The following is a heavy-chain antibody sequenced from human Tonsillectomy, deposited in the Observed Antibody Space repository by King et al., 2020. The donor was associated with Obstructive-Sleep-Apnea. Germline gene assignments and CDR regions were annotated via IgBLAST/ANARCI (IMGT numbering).Heavy chain of an antibody. CDR1: GFSLSNARMG. Sequence: TLKESGPVLVKPTETLTLTCTVSGFSLSNARMGVSWIRQPPGKALEWLAHIFSNDEKSYTTSLKSRLTTYQDTSKSQVVLTMTNIDPVDTATYYCARMPLGGSGWYYFDYWGQGTLVTVSS. V-gene: IGHV2-26*01. CDR2: IFSNDEK. CDR3: ARMPLGGSGWYYFDY. J-gene: IGHJ4*02. D-gene: IGHD6-19*01.